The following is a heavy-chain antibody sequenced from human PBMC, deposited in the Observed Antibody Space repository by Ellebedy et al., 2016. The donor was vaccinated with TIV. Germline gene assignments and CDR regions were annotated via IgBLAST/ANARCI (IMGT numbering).Heavy chain of an antibody. Sequence: PGGSLRPSCAASGFTFSSYWMSWVRQAPGKGLEWVANIKQDGSKRFYVDSVKGRITISRDDAETTTILQMNSLRAEDTALYFCARVGRSPHNWSFDYWGQGTLVTVSS. CDR3: ARVGRSPHNWSFDY. J-gene: IGHJ4*02. D-gene: IGHD5-24*01. CDR1: GFTFSSYW. V-gene: IGHV3-7*01. CDR2: IKQDGSKR.